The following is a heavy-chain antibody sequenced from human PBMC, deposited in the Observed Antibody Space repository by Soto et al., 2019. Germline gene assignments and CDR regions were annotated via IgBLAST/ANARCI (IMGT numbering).Heavy chain of an antibody. J-gene: IGHJ6*02. CDR1: GLTFSSYS. V-gene: IGHV3-48*02. CDR3: ARLYCTNGVCYYGMDV. CDR2: ISSSSSTI. D-gene: IGHD2-8*01. Sequence: GGSMRLSCAAPGLTFSSYSMNWARQAPGKGLEWVSYISSSSSTIYYADSVKGRFTISRDNAKNSLYLQMNSLRDEDTAVYYCARLYCTNGVCYYGMDVWGQGTTVTVSS.